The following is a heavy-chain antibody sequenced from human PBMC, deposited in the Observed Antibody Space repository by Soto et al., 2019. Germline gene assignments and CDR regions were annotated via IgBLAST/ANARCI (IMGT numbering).Heavy chain of an antibody. CDR3: AVGKIYGGYEWHDY. D-gene: IGHD5-12*01. J-gene: IGHJ4*02. CDR1: GFTFSGSA. Sequence: EVQLVESGGGLDQPGGSLKLSCAASGFTFSGSAMHWVRQASGKGLEWVGRIRSKANSYATAYAASVKGRFTISRDDSKNTAYLQMNSLKTEDTAVYYCAVGKIYGGYEWHDYWGQGTLVTVSS. CDR2: IRSKANSYAT. V-gene: IGHV3-73*02.